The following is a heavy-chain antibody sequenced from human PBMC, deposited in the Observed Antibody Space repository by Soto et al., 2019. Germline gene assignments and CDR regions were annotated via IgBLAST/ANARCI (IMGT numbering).Heavy chain of an antibody. V-gene: IGHV1-69*08. Sequence: QVQLVPSGAEVQKPGSSVKVSCTASGGTFSRDTISWVRQAPGQGLEWMGRIIPILGIANDAHKFQGRVTITADTATSTAYMELSSLRSEDTAVYYCAREGYCIGGSCDSVAFHSWGQGTMVTVSS. CDR2: IIPILGIA. CDR1: GGTFSRDT. CDR3: AREGYCIGGSCDSVAFHS. D-gene: IGHD2-15*01. J-gene: IGHJ3*02.